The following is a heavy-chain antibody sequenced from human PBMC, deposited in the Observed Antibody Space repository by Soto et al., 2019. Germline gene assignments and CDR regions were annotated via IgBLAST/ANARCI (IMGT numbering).Heavy chain of an antibody. CDR1: GDSTISGSYF. Sequence: QVHLQESGPGLVKPSQPLSLTCTVSGDSTISGSYFWTWIRQRSGKGLEWIGYIYDSGSTSYNPSLASRVSISADTSNNHFSLRLISVTAADTAVYYCARRAGNRRGYPIDSWGQGIPVTVSS. J-gene: IGHJ4*02. CDR2: IYDSGST. D-gene: IGHD5-18*01. V-gene: IGHV4-31*03. CDR3: ARRAGNRRGYPIDS.